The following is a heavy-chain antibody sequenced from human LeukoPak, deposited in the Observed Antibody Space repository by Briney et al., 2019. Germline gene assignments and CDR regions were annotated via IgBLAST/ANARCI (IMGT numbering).Heavy chain of an antibody. D-gene: IGHD2-2*01. Sequence: GGSLRLSCAASGFTFSSYALSWVRQAPGKGLDWVSAICGIGGSTYYADSVKGRFTISRDNSKNTLYLQMNSLRAEDTAVYYCAKRRGIVVVPAATGDYYYGMDVWGQGTRVTVSS. CDR1: GFTFSSYA. CDR2: ICGIGGST. J-gene: IGHJ6*02. V-gene: IGHV3-23*01. CDR3: AKRRGIVVVPAATGDYYYGMDV.